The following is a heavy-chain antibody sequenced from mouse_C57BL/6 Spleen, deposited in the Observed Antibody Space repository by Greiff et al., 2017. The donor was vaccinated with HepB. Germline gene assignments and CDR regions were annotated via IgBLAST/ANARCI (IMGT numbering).Heavy chain of an antibody. CDR3: ARAPDGYYGYFDV. CDR2: SRNKANDYTT. Sequence: EVKLMESGGGLVQSGRSLRLSCATSGFTFSDFYMEWVRQAPGKGLEWIAASRNKANDYTTEYSASVKGRFIVSRDTSQSILYLQMNALRAEDTAIYYCARAPDGYYGYFDVWGTGTTVTVSS. V-gene: IGHV7-1*01. D-gene: IGHD2-3*01. J-gene: IGHJ1*03. CDR1: GFTFSDFY.